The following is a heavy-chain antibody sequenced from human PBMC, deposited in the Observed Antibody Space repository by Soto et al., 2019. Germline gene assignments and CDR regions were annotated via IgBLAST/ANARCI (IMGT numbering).Heavy chain of an antibody. D-gene: IGHD6-6*01. CDR3: ARVPNIAARPDWFDP. Sequence: SETLSLTCTVSGGSISSHYLSWIRQPSGKGLEWIGYIYYSGSTNYNPSLKSRVTISVDTSKNQFSLKLSYVTAADTAVYYCARVPNIAARPDWFDPWGQGTLVTVSS. V-gene: IGHV4-59*11. CDR1: GGSISSHY. J-gene: IGHJ5*02. CDR2: IYYSGST.